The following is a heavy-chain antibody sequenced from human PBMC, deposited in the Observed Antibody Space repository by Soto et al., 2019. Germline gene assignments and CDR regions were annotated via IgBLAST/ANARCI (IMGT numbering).Heavy chain of an antibody. V-gene: IGHV3-66*01. CDR1: GISVSTNY. CDR2: ISSDGTT. Sequence: GGSLRLSCAASGISVSTNYMSWVRQAPGKGLEWVSLISSDGTTYYADSVKARFTISRDISKNTLYLQMNSLRADDTAVYYCARTRRGGNSGYAFDIWGQATMVNLSS. CDR3: ARTRRGGNSGYAFDI. J-gene: IGHJ3*02. D-gene: IGHD2-21*01.